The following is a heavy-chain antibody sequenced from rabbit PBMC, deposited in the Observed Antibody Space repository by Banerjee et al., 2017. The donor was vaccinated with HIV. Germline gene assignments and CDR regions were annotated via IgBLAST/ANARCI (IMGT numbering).Heavy chain of an antibody. Sequence: QSLEESGGDPVKPGASLTLTCTASGFDFSTNTMCWVRQAPGKGLEWIGCINTGSGSTYYASWAKGRFTISKTSSTTVTLQMTSLTAADTATYFCARDLAGVIGWNFNLWGQGTLVTVS. CDR3: ARDLAGVIGWNFNL. D-gene: IGHD4-1*01. CDR1: GFDFSTNT. V-gene: IGHV1S40*01. CDR2: INTGSGST. J-gene: IGHJ4*01.